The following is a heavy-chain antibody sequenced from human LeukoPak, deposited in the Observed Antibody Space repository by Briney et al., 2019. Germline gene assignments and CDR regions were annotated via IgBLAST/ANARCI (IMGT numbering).Heavy chain of an antibody. CDR1: GVSMSSGGYS. V-gene: IGHV4-30-2*01. D-gene: IGHD3-22*01. CDR3: AAGHYDSSGYDY. Sequence: PSQTLSLTCTVSGVSMSSGGYSWSWIRQPPGKGLEWIGYIYHSGSTYYNPSLKSRVTISVDRSKNQFSLKLSSVTAADTAVYYCAAGHYDSSGYDYWGQGTLVTVSS. CDR2: IYHSGST. J-gene: IGHJ4*02.